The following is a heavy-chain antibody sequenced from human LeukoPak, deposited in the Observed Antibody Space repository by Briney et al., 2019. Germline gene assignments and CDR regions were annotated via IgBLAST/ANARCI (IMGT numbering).Heavy chain of an antibody. CDR2: IYYSGST. D-gene: IGHD6-19*01. CDR3: AKYHSSDDAFDI. Sequence: SETLSLTCTVSGGSISSYYWSWLRQPPGKGLEWIGYIYYSGSTNYNPSLKSRVTISVDTSKNQFSLKLSSVTAADTAVYYCAKYHSSDDAFDIWGQGTMVTVSS. V-gene: IGHV4-59*08. J-gene: IGHJ3*02. CDR1: GGSISSYY.